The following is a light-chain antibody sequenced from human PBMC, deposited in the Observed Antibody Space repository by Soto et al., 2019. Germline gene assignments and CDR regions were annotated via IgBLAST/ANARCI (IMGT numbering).Light chain of an antibody. CDR1: QSVSSY. V-gene: IGKV3-11*01. Sequence: EIVLTQSPATLSLSPGERATLSCRAIQSVSSYLAWYQQKPGQAPRLLIYGAINRATGIPDRFSGSGSGTDFTPTISRLEPADFAVYYCQQFGASPPTITFGQGTRLEI. J-gene: IGKJ5*01. CDR3: QQFGASPPTIT. CDR2: GAI.